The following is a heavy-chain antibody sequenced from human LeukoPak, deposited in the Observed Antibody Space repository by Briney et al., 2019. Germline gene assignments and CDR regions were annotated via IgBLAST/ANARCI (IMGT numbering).Heavy chain of an antibody. V-gene: IGHV3-33*01. Sequence: GGSLRLSCAASGFSFSRYGMHWVRQAPGKGLEWVGVIWYDGSNKYYADSVKGRFTISRDNSKNTLVLQMNSLRAEDTAVYFCARDDEFDDYDRRRYTNTSDYWGHGTLVTVSS. CDR1: GFSFSRYG. J-gene: IGHJ4*01. CDR2: IWYDGSNK. CDR3: ARDDEFDDYDRRRYTNTSDY. D-gene: IGHD3-22*01.